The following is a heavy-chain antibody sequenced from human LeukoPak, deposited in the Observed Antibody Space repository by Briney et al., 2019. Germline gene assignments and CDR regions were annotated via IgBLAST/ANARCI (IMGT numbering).Heavy chain of an antibody. CDR1: GGTFSSYA. CDR3: ARDTMTTVTRYYYYYGMDV. CDR2: IIPIFGTA. Sequence: SVKVSCKASGGTFSSYAISWVRQAPGQGLEWMGGIIPIFGTANYAQKFQGRVTITADESTSTAYMELSSLRSEDTAVHYCARDTMTTVTRYYYYYGMDVWGQGTTVTVSS. V-gene: IGHV1-69*13. J-gene: IGHJ6*02. D-gene: IGHD4-17*01.